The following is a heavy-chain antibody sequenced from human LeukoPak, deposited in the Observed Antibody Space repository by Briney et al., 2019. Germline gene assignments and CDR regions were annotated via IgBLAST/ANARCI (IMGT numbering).Heavy chain of an antibody. CDR3: AATTYCSSTSCPDLYYYYGMDV. V-gene: IGHV1-58*01. J-gene: IGHJ6*04. CDR2: IVVGSGNT. CDR1: GFTFTSSA. D-gene: IGHD2-2*01. Sequence: GTSVKVSCKASGFTFTSSAVQWVRQARGQRLEWIGWIVVGSGNTNYAQKFQERVTITRDMSTSTAYMELGSLRSEDTAVYYCAATTYCSSTSCPDLYYYYGMDVWGKGTTVTVSS.